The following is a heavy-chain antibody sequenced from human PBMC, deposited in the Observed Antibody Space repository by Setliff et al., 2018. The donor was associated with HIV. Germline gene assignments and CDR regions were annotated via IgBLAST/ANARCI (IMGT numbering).Heavy chain of an antibody. V-gene: IGHV1-2*06. Sequence: GASVKVSCKASGYTFTAYYIHWVRQAPGQGLEWMGRIDPTTGDTRYTPKLQGRVTMTTDTSTSTAYMELRSLRSDATAVYYCARVGGPYYDISTGYYGAVDYWGQGTLVTVSS. CDR1: GYTFTAYY. J-gene: IGHJ4*02. CDR2: IDPTTGDT. CDR3: ARVGGPYYDISTGYYGAVDY. D-gene: IGHD3-9*01.